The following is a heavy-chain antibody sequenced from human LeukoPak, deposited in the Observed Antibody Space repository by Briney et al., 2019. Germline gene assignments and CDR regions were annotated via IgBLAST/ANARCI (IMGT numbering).Heavy chain of an antibody. V-gene: IGHV3-23*01. CDR2: ISGSGGST. CDR1: GFTFSSYA. J-gene: IGHJ4*02. Sequence: GGSLRLSCAASGFTFSSYAMSWVRQAPGKGLEWVSAISGSGGSTYYADSVKGRFTISRDNSKNTLYLQMNSLRAEDTAVYYCAKDPFCGGDCHPVDYWGQGALVTVSS. D-gene: IGHD2-21*01. CDR3: AKDPFCGGDCHPVDY.